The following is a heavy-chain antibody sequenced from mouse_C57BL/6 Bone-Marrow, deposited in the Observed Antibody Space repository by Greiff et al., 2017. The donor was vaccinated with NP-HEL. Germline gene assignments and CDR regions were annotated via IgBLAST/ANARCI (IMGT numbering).Heavy chain of an antibody. CDR3: ARGDGSSYYWYFDV. J-gene: IGHJ1*03. CDR1: GFTFSSYA. CDR2: ISDGGSYT. D-gene: IGHD1-1*01. Sequence: DVMLVESGGGLVKPGGSLKLSCAASGFTFSSYAMSWVRQTPEKRLEWVATISDGGSYTYYPDNVKGRFTISRDNAKNNLYLQMSHLKSEDTAMYYCARGDGSSYYWYFDVWGTGTTVTVSS. V-gene: IGHV5-4*03.